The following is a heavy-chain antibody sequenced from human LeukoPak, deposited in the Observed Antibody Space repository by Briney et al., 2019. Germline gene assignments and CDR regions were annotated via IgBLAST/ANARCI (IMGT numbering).Heavy chain of an antibody. CDR3: AKSMVRHYYDSSGHRDY. V-gene: IGHV3-23*01. Sequence: GGSLRLSCAASGFTFSSYAMSWVRQAPGKGLEWVSAISGSGGSTYYADSVKGRFTISRDNSKNTLYLQMNSLRAEDTAVYYCAKSMVRHYYDSSGHRDYWGQGTLVTVSS. CDR1: GFTFSSYA. J-gene: IGHJ4*02. CDR2: ISGSGGST. D-gene: IGHD3-22*01.